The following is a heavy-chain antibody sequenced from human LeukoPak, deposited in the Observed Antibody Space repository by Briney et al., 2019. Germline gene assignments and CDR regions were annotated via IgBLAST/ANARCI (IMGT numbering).Heavy chain of an antibody. D-gene: IGHD6-19*01. J-gene: IGHJ4*02. CDR2: INIDGTST. CDR3: VRGSGWGDY. V-gene: IGHV3-74*01. CDR1: GFTFSRYW. Sequence: GGSLRLSCAASGFTFSRYWVYWVRQAPGKRLVWVSRINIDGTSTAYADSVKGRFTISRDNAKNTLYLQMNSLRDEDTAVYYCVRGSGWGDYWGQGTLVTVSA.